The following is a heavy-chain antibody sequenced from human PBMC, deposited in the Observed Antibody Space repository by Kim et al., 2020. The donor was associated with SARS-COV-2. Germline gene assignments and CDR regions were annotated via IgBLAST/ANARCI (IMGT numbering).Heavy chain of an antibody. CDR2: IIPILGIA. V-gene: IGHV1-69*04. Sequence: SVKVSCKASGGTFSSYAISWVRQAPGQGLEWMGRIIPILGIANYAQKFQGRVTITADKSTSTAYMELSSLRSEDTAVHYCARPHSSGHHDAFDIWGHGT. J-gene: IGHJ3*02. CDR3: ARPHSSGHHDAFDI. D-gene: IGHD3-22*01. CDR1: GGTFSSYA.